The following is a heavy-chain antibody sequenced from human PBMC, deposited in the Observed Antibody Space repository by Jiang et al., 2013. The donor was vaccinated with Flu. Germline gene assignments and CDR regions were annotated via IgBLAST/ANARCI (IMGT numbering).Heavy chain of an antibody. CDR2: IYDDGST. CDR1: GGSISSDDYY. D-gene: IGHD5-12*01. J-gene: IGHJ4*02. V-gene: IGHV4-39*07. CDR3: ARAQKYSGFELPYFDY. Sequence: GPGLVKPSETLSLTCTVSGGSISSDDYYWGWIRQSPGKGLEWVGSIYDDGSTYYNPSLKSRVTILVDTSKNRFSLKLSSVTAAGTAVYYCARAQKYSGFELPYFDYWGQGTLVTVSS.